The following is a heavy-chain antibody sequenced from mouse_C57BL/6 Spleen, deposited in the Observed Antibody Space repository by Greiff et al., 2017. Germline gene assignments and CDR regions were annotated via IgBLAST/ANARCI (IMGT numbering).Heavy chain of an antibody. J-gene: IGHJ3*01. CDR2: IYPSDSET. CDR3: AREGINCYGSSPAWFAY. D-gene: IGHD1-1*01. CDR1: GYTFTSYW. V-gene: IGHV1-61*01. Sequence: QVQLQQPGAELVRPGSSVKLSCKASGYTFTSYWMDWVKQRPGQGLEWIGNIYPSDSETHYNQKFKDKATLTVDKSSSTAYMQLSSLTSEDSAVYYCAREGINCYGSSPAWFAYWGQGTLVTVSA.